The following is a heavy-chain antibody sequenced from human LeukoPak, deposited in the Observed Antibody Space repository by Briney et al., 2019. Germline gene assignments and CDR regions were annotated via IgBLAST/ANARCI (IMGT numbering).Heavy chain of an antibody. V-gene: IGHV7-4-1*02. CDR3: ARDRGQWLVTGAFDI. CDR2: INTNTGNP. Sequence: ASVKVSCKASGYTFTGYYMHWVRQAPGQGLEWMGWINTNTGNPTYAQGFTGRFVFSLDTSVSTAYLQISSLKAEDTAVYYCARDRGQWLVTGAFDIWGQGTMVTVSS. D-gene: IGHD6-19*01. CDR1: GYTFTGYY. J-gene: IGHJ3*02.